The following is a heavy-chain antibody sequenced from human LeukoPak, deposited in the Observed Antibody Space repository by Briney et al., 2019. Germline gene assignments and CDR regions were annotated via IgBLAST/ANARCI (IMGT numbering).Heavy chain of an antibody. CDR1: VYPLTDYY. Sequence: ASVTLSFTTSVYPLTDYYMHWVRQAPGQGLEWMGWIRGDTGDTDSPQKFRGRVTMTRDTSTDTAYLELSRLRYDDTAIYFCARVRVNSCDYWGQGTLVTVSS. V-gene: IGHV1-2*02. CDR3: ARVRVNSCDY. CDR2: IRGDTGDT. J-gene: IGHJ4*02. D-gene: IGHD2-2*01.